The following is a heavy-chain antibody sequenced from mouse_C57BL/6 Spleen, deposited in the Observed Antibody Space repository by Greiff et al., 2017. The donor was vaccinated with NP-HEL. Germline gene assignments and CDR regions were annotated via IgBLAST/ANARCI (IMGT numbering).Heavy chain of an antibody. Sequence: QVQLKQPGAELVMPGASVKLSCKASGYTFTSYWMHWVKQRPGQGLEWIGEIDPSDSYTNYNQKFKGKSTLTVDKSSSTAYMQLSSLTSEDSAVYYCARGWAYYSNYRGYFDVWGTGTTVTVSS. CDR3: ARGWAYYSNYRGYFDV. J-gene: IGHJ1*03. CDR2: IDPSDSYT. D-gene: IGHD2-12*01. CDR1: GYTFTSYW. V-gene: IGHV1-69*01.